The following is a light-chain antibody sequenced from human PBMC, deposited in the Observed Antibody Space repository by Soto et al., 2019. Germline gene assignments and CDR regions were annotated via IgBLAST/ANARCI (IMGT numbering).Light chain of an antibody. V-gene: IGLV2-8*01. CDR3: ISYAGSHKLV. CDR1: SSDVGGYNY. J-gene: IGLJ2*01. Sequence: QSALTQPPSASGSPGQSVAISCTGTSSDVGGYNYVSWYQQHPGKVPKLVIYEVSKRPSGVPARFSGSKSGNTASLTVSGLQAEDEADYDCISYAGSHKLVFGGGTKLTVL. CDR2: EVS.